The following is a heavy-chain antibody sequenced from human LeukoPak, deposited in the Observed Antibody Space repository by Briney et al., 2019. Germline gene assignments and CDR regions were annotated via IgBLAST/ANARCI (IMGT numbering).Heavy chain of an antibody. V-gene: IGHV4-31*11. D-gene: IGHD3-10*01. Sequence: SETLSLTCAVSGGSISSGGLYWGWDRQQQGKGLEWIVYIFYSASTYYHPSLKSRISISVDTSKTQFSLNLTSVTAADTAVYYCARVIRGSGSEYFQHCGQGALVTVSS. J-gene: IGHJ1*01. CDR2: IFYSAST. CDR3: ARVIRGSGSEYFQH. CDR1: GGSISSGGLY.